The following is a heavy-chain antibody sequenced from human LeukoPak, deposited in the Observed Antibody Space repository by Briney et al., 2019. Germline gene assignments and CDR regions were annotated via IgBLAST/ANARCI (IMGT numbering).Heavy chain of an antibody. J-gene: IGHJ5*02. V-gene: IGHV1-18*01. CDR1: GYTFTSYG. CDR2: ISAYNGNT. CDR3: ARDRVSERWLQFAS. Sequence: ASVKVSCQASGYTFTSYGISWVRQAPGQGLEWMGWISAYNGNTNYAQKFQGRVTMTTDTSTTTAYMELRSLRSDDTAVYYCARDRVSERWLQFASWGQGTLVTVSS. D-gene: IGHD5-24*01.